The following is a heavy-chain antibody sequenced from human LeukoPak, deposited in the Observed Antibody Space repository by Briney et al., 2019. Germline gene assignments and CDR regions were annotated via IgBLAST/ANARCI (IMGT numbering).Heavy chain of an antibody. CDR3: ASIGYCSSTSCAPIP. Sequence: GRSLRLSCAASGFTFDDYGMSWVRQAPGKGLEWVSGINWNGGSTGYADSVKGRFTISRDNAKNSLYLQMNSLRAEDTSLYHCASIGYCSSTSCAPIPWGQGTLVTVSS. V-gene: IGHV3-20*01. CDR2: INWNGGST. D-gene: IGHD2-2*01. J-gene: IGHJ5*02. CDR1: GFTFDDYG.